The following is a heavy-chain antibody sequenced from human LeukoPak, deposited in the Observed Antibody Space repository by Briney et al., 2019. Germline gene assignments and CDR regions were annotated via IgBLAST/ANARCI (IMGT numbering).Heavy chain of an antibody. D-gene: IGHD6-13*01. Sequence: GESLKIFCKGSGYSFTSYWIGWVRQLPGKGLEWMGIIYPGDSDTRYSPSFQGQVTISADKSISTAYLQWSSLKASDTAMYYCARQYSSSWYVFDYWGQGTLVAVSS. V-gene: IGHV5-51*01. CDR1: GYSFTSYW. CDR2: IYPGDSDT. CDR3: ARQYSSSWYVFDY. J-gene: IGHJ4*02.